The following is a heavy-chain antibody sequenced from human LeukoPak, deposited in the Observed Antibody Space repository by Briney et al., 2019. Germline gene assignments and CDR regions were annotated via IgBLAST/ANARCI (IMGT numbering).Heavy chain of an antibody. J-gene: IGHJ6*03. CDR1: GGSISSYY. CDR2: IYYSGST. V-gene: IGHV4-59*01. CDR3: ARVTNYYYYMDV. Sequence: PSETLSLTCTVSGGSISSYYWSRIRQPPGKGLEWIGYIYYSGSTNYNPSLKSRVTISVDTSKNQFSLKLSSVTAADTAVYYCARVTNYYYYMDVWGKGTTVTISS.